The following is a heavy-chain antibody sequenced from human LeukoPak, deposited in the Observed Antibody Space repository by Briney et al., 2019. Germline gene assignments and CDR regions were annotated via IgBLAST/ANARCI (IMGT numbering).Heavy chain of an antibody. CDR2: IKGDGSHT. J-gene: IGHJ4*02. Sequence: GGSLRLSCAASGFTFSSYWMHWVRQAPGKGLVWVSRIKGDGSHTIYADSVKGRFTISRDNAKNTLYLQMKSLRVEDTAVYYCARSLGTTHLFDYWGQGTLVTVSS. D-gene: IGHD3-16*01. CDR3: ARSLGTTHLFDY. V-gene: IGHV3-74*01. CDR1: GFTFSSYW.